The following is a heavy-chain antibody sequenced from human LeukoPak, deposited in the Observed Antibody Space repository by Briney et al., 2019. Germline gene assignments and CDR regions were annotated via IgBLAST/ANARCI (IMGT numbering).Heavy chain of an antibody. J-gene: IGHJ6*02. Sequence: SETLSLTCTVSGGSISSSSYYWGWIRQPPGKGLEWIGSIYYSGSTYYNPSLKSRVTISVDTPKNQFSLKLSSVTAADTAVYYCASQIPLLRFYYGMDVWGQGTTVTVSS. V-gene: IGHV4-39*01. D-gene: IGHD3-3*01. CDR1: GGSISSSSYY. CDR2: IYYSGST. CDR3: ASQIPLLRFYYGMDV.